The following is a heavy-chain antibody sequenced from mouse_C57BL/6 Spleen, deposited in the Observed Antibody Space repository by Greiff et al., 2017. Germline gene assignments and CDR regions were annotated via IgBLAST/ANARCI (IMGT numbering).Heavy chain of an antibody. CDR2: IDPSDSET. Sequence: QVQLQQPGAELVRPGSSVKLSCKASGYTFTSYWMHWVKQRPIQGLEWIGNIDPSDSETHYNQKFKDKATLTVDKSSSTAYMQLSSLTSEDSAVYYCARSRLRSWFAYWGQGTLVTVSA. D-gene: IGHD1-1*01. V-gene: IGHV1-52*01. CDR1: GYTFTSYW. J-gene: IGHJ3*01. CDR3: ARSRLRSWFAY.